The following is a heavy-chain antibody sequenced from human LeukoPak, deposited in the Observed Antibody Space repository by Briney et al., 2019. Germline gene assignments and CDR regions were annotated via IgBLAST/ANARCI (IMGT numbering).Heavy chain of an antibody. CDR3: ARDKYCGADCHYYFDS. V-gene: IGHV4-4*07. Sequence: ASETLSLTCIVSGASISSYYWSWIRQPAGKGLEWIGRLYTSGSANYNPSLKSRVTISADTSKNEFSLRLNSVTTADTAVYYCARDKYCGADCHYYFDSWGQGALVTVSS. CDR2: LYTSGSA. J-gene: IGHJ4*02. D-gene: IGHD2-21*01. CDR1: GASISSYY.